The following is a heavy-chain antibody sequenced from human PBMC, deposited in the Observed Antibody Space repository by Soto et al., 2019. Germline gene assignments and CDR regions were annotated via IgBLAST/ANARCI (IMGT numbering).Heavy chain of an antibody. CDR2: IYYSGST. CDR3: ARVGLVLWCGEAWPYYYYMDV. J-gene: IGHJ6*03. D-gene: IGHD3-10*01. Sequence: QVQLQESGPGLVKPSQTLSLTCTVSGGSISSGGYYWSWIRQHPGKGLEWIGYIYYSGSTYYNPSRKRRVTTSVVKSKNHFSLKLSSVTAAATAVYYCARVGLVLWCGEAWPYYYYMDVWGKGTTVTVSS. CDR1: GGSISSGGYY. V-gene: IGHV4-31*03.